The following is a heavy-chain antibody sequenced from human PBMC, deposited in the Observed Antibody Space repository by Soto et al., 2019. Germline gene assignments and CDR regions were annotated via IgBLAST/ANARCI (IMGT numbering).Heavy chain of an antibody. D-gene: IGHD2-21*02. V-gene: IGHV3-74*01. CDR1: GFKFDYYW. J-gene: IGHJ4*02. CDR3: GRGGDTEY. CDR2: LQTDGSHP. Sequence: EVHLVASGGGLVQPGVSLRLACVASGFKFDYYWMHWVRQAPGEGLMWVSRLQTDGSHPDYAASVKGRFTISRDNAKNTLYMQMNNLRVEGTAVYYCGRGGDTEYWGQGTLVTVSS.